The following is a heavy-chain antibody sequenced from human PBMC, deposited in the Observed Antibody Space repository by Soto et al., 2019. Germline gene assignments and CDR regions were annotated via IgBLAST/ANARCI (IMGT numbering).Heavy chain of an antibody. V-gene: IGHV3-23*01. J-gene: IGHJ4*02. CDR1: GFTFSNYA. CDR3: AKDAVYGDGLWLVAY. CDR2: IVGSGGST. D-gene: IGHD4-17*01. Sequence: GGSLRLSCAASGFTFSNYARIWVRQAPGKGQEWVSGIVGSGGSTYYADSVKGRFTISRDNPKNTLYLQMNSLRAEDTAVYYCAKDAVYGDGLWLVAYWGQGTLVTVS.